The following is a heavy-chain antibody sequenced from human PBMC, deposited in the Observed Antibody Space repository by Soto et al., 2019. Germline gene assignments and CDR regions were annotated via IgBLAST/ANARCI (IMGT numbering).Heavy chain of an antibody. D-gene: IGHD3-10*01. Sequence: EVQLVESGGGLVQPGGSLRLSCVASGIPVSSNYMTWVRQAPGKGLEWVSVLHSGGDTYYANSVKGRFTISRHDSTNTLFRQMNSLTVEDTAVYYCARDGPYYYASRMDVWGQGTTVTVSS. J-gene: IGHJ6*02. CDR3: ARDGPYYYASRMDV. V-gene: IGHV3-53*04. CDR2: LHSGGDT. CDR1: GIPVSSNY.